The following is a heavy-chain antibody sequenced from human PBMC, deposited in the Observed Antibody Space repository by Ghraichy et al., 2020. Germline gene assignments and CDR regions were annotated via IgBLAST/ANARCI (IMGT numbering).Heavy chain of an antibody. J-gene: IGHJ3*01. D-gene: IGHD3-22*01. Sequence: GESLNISCAASGFTFSSSWMSWVRQAPGKGLEWVANIKQDGSDKYYVDSVKGRFTISRDNAKNSLYLQMNSLRVEDTAVYYCARDRTMIVVAYGAFDLWGQGTMVTVSS. V-gene: IGHV3-7*01. CDR3: ARDRTMIVVAYGAFDL. CDR2: IKQDGSDK. CDR1: GFTFSSSW.